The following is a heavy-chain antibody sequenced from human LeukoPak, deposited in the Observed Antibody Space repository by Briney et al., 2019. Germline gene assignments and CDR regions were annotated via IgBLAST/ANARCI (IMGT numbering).Heavy chain of an antibody. J-gene: IGHJ3*02. CDR1: GFTFSHYD. CDR3: AKGPDPSSTFEI. Sequence: GGSLRLSCAASGFTFSHYDMDWVRQAPGKGPEWVAYIRYDGSTKHYADSVKGRFTISRDNSKSTLYMQMNTLIPEDTAVYYCAKGPDPSSTFEIWGQGTMVTVSS. D-gene: IGHD1-7*01. V-gene: IGHV3-30*02. CDR2: IRYDGSTK.